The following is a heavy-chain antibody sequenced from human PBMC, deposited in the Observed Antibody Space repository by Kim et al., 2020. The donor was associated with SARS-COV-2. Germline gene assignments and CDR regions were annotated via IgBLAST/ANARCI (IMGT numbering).Heavy chain of an antibody. CDR1: GGSFSGYY. J-gene: IGHJ4*02. CDR3: ARGVAAAGSYFDY. CDR2: INHSGST. D-gene: IGHD6-13*01. V-gene: IGHV4-34*01. Sequence: SETLSLTCAVYGGSFSGYYWSWIRQPPGKGLEWIGEINHSGSTNYNPSLKSRVTISVDTSKNQFSLKLSSVTAEDTAVYYCARGVAAAGSYFDYWGQGT.